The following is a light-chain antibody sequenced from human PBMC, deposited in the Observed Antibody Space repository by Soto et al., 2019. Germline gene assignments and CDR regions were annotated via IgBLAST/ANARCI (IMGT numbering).Light chain of an antibody. J-gene: IGLJ1*01. V-gene: IGLV2-14*01. CDR2: EVS. CDR1: SSDVGGYNY. CDR3: SSYTSSSPLDV. Sequence: QSALTQPASVSGSPGQSITISCTGTSSDVGGYNYVSWYQQHPGKAPKLMIYEVSNRPSGVSNRFSGSKSGNTASLTTSGPQAEEEADYYCSSYTSSSPLDVFGTGTKVTVL.